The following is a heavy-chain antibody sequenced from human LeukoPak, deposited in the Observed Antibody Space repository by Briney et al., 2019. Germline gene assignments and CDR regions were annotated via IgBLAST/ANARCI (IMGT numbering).Heavy chain of an antibody. CDR3: ARGDYSDFKSEDAFSV. D-gene: IGHD4-11*01. J-gene: IGHJ3*01. Sequence: GGSLRLSCAASGFTFSGFTVHWVRQAPGKGLEWVAVISYDGTNKYYADSVKGRFTISRDNSKNTLYLQMNGLRVDDTAVYYCARGDYSDFKSEDAFSVWGQGTMVTVSS. V-gene: IGHV3-30-3*01. CDR1: GFTFSGFT. CDR2: ISYDGTNK.